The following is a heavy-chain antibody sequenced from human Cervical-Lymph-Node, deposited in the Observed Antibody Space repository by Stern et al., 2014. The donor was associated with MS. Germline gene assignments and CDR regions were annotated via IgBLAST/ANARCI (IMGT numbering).Heavy chain of an antibody. V-gene: IGHV1-3*01. CDR2: INVVSGDT. J-gene: IGHJ6*02. Sequence: QVQLMQSGAEVRKPGASVKISCKASGYTFYSYAIHWVRQAPGQRLEWMGWINVVSGDTKYSQSVEGRVTISTETSANTAYMELSSLTSEDTAIYYCARGGIYGVVTIFQVHGMDVWGQGPRSPSL. CDR1: GYTFYSYA. CDR3: ARGGIYGVVTIFQVHGMDV. D-gene: IGHD3-3*01.